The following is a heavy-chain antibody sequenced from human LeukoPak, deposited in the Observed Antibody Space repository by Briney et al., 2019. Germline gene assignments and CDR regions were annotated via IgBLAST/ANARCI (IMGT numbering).Heavy chain of an antibody. Sequence: AGGSLRLSCAASGFTFSSYAMSWVRQASGKGLEWVSAISGSGGSTYYADSVKGRFTISRDNSKNTLYLQMNSLRAEDTAVYYCAKWGYCSSTSCPTVGFDYWGQGTLVTVSS. J-gene: IGHJ4*02. CDR1: GFTFSSYA. D-gene: IGHD2-2*01. CDR3: AKWGYCSSTSCPTVGFDY. V-gene: IGHV3-23*01. CDR2: ISGSGGST.